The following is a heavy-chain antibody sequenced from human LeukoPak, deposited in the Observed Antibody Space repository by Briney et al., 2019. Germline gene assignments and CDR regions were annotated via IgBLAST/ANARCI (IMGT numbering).Heavy chain of an antibody. D-gene: IGHD3-16*01. CDR2: IYSGGST. J-gene: IGHJ4*02. Sequence: GGSLSLSCAASGFTVSSNYMSWVRQAPGKGLEWVSVIYSGGSTYYADSVKGRFTISRDNSKNTLYLQMNSLRAEDTAVYYCARGGYAALDYWGQGTLVTVSS. V-gene: IGHV3-66*01. CDR3: ARGGYAALDY. CDR1: GFTVSSNY.